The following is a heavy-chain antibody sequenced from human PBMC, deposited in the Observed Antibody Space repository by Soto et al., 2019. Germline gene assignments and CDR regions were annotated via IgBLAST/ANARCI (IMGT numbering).Heavy chain of an antibody. Sequence: SETLSLTCTVSGGSISSYYWSWIRQPPGKGLEWIGYIYYSGSTNYNPSLKSRVTISVDTSKNQFSLKLSSVTAADTAVYYCARANDLDAFDIWGQGTMVTVSS. V-gene: IGHV4-59*01. CDR1: GGSISSYY. CDR3: ARANDLDAFDI. CDR2: IYYSGST. J-gene: IGHJ3*02.